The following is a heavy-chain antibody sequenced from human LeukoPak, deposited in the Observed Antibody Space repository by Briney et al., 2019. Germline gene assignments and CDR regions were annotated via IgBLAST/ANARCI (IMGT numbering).Heavy chain of an antibody. CDR2: ISGSGATT. V-gene: IGHV3-23*01. CDR3: AKGLWGAYYYGMDV. J-gene: IGHJ6*02. Sequence: GGSLRLSCAASGFTFSNYAMSWVRQAPGKGLEWVSVISGSGATTDHADSVMGRFTISRDNSKNTLYLQLDSLRADDTAVYFCAKGLWGAYYYGMDVWGQGTTVTVSS. CDR1: GFTFSNYA. D-gene: IGHD3-16*01.